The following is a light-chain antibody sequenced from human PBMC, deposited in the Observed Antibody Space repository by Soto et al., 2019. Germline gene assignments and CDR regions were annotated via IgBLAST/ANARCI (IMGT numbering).Light chain of an antibody. CDR1: QSILNF. V-gene: IGKV1-5*01. CDR2: RAS. CDR3: QDYNSYSWT. Sequence: DIQMTQSPSTLSASVGDRVTITCRANQSILNFLAWYQQKPGKAPEVLIYRASTLERGVPSRFSGSGSGTDFTLSITSLQPEDYPTYYCQDYNSYSWTFGPGTRV. J-gene: IGKJ1*01.